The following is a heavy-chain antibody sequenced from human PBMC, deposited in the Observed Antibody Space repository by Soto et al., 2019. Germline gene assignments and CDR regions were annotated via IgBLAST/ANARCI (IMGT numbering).Heavy chain of an antibody. J-gene: IGHJ4*02. D-gene: IGHD1-7*01. Sequence: SGPTLVNPKQTLILTCAFSGFSLSRKGMSVSWIRQPPGKALEFLALIDWEEEKFYSPSLRTRLTVSKDTSKSQVVLTLTNVDPVDTATYYCTRSTNWNYDYYFDYWGQGTLVTVSS. CDR1: GFSLSRKGMS. CDR2: IDWEEEK. V-gene: IGHV2-70*01. CDR3: TRSTNWNYDYYFDY.